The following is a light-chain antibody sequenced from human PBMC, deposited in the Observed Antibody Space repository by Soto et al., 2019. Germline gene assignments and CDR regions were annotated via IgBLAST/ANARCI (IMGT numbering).Light chain of an antibody. Sequence: DIQMTQSPSSLSASVGDRVTITCRASQTISNYLNWYQQRPGQAPNLLIYSSSSLQSGVPPWFSGSGSGTYFTPTISSQQPEGFVSYYRQQTYSTPFTFGHGTRLEIK. CDR1: QTISNY. CDR2: SSS. CDR3: QQTYSTPFT. J-gene: IGKJ5*01. V-gene: IGKV1-39*01.